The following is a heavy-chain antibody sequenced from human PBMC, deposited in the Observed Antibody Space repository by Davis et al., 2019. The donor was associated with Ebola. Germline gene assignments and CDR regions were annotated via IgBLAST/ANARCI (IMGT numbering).Heavy chain of an antibody. D-gene: IGHD6-6*01. CDR2: IYHSGST. CDR3: ARDLGSSHYFDY. V-gene: IGHV4-38-2*02. Sequence: PSETLSLTCAVSGYSISSGYYWGWIRQPPGKGLEWIGSIYHSGSTYYNPSLKSRVTISVDTSKNQFSLKLSSVTAADTAVYYCARDLGSSHYFDYWGQGTLVTVSS. J-gene: IGHJ4*02. CDR1: GYSISSGYY.